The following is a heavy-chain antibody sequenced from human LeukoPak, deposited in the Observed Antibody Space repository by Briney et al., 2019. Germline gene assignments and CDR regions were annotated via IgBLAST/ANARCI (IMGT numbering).Heavy chain of an antibody. D-gene: IGHD5/OR15-5a*01. V-gene: IGHV4-4*07. CDR2: IYTSGST. CDR1: GGSISSYY. J-gene: IGHJ4*02. Sequence: PSETLSLTCTVSGGSISSYYWSWIRQPAGKGLEWIGRIYTSGSTNYNPSLKSRVTMSVDTSKNQFSLKLSSVTAADSAVYYCARDWDVYEGGSVFDYWAREPWSPSPQ. CDR3: ARDWDVYEGGSVFDY.